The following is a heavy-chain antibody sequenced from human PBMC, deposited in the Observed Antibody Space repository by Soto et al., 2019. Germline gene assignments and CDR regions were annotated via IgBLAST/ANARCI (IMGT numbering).Heavy chain of an antibody. Sequence: GASLKVSCKASGYPFTSYYMNWVRQAPRQGPERMGIINPSGGSTSYAQKCQGRVTMTRDTSTSTVYMELSSLRSEDTAAYCCASESIQLSTEGPLSFCYYGLDVRGNRTKV. J-gene: IGHJ6*04. V-gene: IGHV1-46*01. CDR1: GYPFTSYY. CDR3: ASESIQLSTEGPLSFCYYGLDV. D-gene: IGHD5-18*01. CDR2: INPSGGST.